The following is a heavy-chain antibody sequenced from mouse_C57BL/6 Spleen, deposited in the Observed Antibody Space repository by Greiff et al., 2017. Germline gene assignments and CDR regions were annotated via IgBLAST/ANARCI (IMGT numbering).Heavy chain of an antibody. D-gene: IGHD3-3*01. CDR1: GYTFTSYT. J-gene: IGHJ4*01. CDR2: INPSSGYT. V-gene: IGHV1-4*01. CDR3: ARSLLGDYAMDY. Sequence: QVQLKESGAELARPGASVKMSCKASGYTFTSYTMHWVKQRPGQGLAWIGYINPSSGYTKYNQKFKDKATLTADKSSSTAYMQLSSLTSEDSAVXYCARSLLGDYAMDYWGQGTSVTVSS.